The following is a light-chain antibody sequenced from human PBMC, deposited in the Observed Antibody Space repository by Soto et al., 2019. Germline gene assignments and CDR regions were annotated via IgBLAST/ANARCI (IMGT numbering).Light chain of an antibody. CDR1: SSDVGGYNY. CDR2: DVS. V-gene: IGLV2-14*01. J-gene: IGLJ1*01. CDR3: SSYTSSSIPYV. Sequence: QSALTQPASVSGSPGQSITISCTGTSSDVGGYNYVSWYQQHPGKAPKLMIYDVSNRPSGVSNRFSDSKSGNTASLTISGLQAEDEADYYCSSYTSSSIPYVFGTGTKLTVL.